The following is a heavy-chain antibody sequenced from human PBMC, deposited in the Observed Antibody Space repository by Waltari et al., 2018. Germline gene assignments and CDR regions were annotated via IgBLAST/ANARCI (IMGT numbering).Heavy chain of an antibody. D-gene: IGHD3-22*01. CDR2: INAGSVNT. CDR3: ARSYYYDSSGSTATTFDY. V-gene: IGHV1-3*01. CDR1: GYTFTSFA. J-gene: IGHJ4*02. Sequence: QVQLVQSGTEVKKPGASVKLSCKASGYTFTSFAMHWVRQAPGQSVEWMGWINAGSVNTKYSQKFQGRVTITWDTSASTVYMELTSLRSEDTAVYYCARSYYYDSSGSTATTFDYWGQGTLSPSPQ.